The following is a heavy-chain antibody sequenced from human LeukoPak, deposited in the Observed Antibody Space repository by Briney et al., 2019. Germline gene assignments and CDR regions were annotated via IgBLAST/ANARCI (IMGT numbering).Heavy chain of an antibody. V-gene: IGHV4-34*01. Sequence: PSETLSLTCAVYGGPFSGYYWSWIRQPPGKGLEWIGEINHSGSTNYSPSLKSRVTISVDASKNQFSLKLSSVTAADTAVYYCARGVLVPAAIGPASYYYMDVWGKGTPVTVSS. CDR2: INHSGST. CDR1: GGPFSGYY. CDR3: ARGVLVPAAIGPASYYYMDV. D-gene: IGHD2-2*01. J-gene: IGHJ6*03.